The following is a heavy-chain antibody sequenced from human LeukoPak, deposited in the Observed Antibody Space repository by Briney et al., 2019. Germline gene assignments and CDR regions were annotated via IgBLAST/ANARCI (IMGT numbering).Heavy chain of an antibody. Sequence: SETLSLTCTVSGGSISSSSYYWGWIRQPPGKGLEWIGSIYYSGSTYYNPSLKSRVTISVDTSKNQFSLKLSSVTAADTAVYYCARVSPIWFGEFGIDYWGQGTLVTVSS. CDR3: ARVSPIWFGEFGIDY. CDR1: GGSISSSSYY. J-gene: IGHJ4*02. D-gene: IGHD3-10*01. V-gene: IGHV4-39*07. CDR2: IYYSGST.